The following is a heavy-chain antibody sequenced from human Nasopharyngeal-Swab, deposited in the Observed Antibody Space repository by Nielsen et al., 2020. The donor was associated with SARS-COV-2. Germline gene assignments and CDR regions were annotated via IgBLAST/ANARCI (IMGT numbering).Heavy chain of an antibody. Sequence: GESLKISCVASGVIFSKYWMHWVRQAPGKGLVWVSRVNQDGSRTDFADSVRGRFTISRDNAKNTLYLQMNSLRVEDTAVYYCVKHQGSSSDQWGQGTLVTVSS. CDR3: VKHQGSSSDQ. CDR2: VNQDGSRT. CDR1: GVIFSKYW. V-gene: IGHV3-74*01. J-gene: IGHJ4*02.